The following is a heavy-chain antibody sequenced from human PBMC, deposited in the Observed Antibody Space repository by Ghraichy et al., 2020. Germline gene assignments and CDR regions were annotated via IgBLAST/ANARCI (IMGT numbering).Heavy chain of an antibody. Sequence: ASVKVSCKASGYTFSGYYMHWVRQAPGQGLEWMGWINPNSGGTNYAQKFQGRVTMTRDTSISTAYMELNSLRSDDTAVYYCARAHHDYGGNFDYWGQGTLLTVSS. V-gene: IGHV1-2*02. CDR1: GYTFSGYY. D-gene: IGHD4-23*01. J-gene: IGHJ4*02. CDR3: ARAHHDYGGNFDY. CDR2: INPNSGGT.